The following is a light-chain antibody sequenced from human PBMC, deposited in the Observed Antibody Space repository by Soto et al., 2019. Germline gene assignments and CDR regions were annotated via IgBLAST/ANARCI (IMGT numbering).Light chain of an antibody. CDR3: QQANSFPHT. V-gene: IGKV1-12*01. Sequence: DIQMTQSPSSVSASVGDRVIITCRASQDLSRWLAWYQQKAGKAPQLLIYATSTLQSGVPSRFSGSGSGTEFTLTISSLQPEDFATYYCQQANSFPHTLGGGPRVEIK. J-gene: IGKJ4*01. CDR1: QDLSRW. CDR2: ATS.